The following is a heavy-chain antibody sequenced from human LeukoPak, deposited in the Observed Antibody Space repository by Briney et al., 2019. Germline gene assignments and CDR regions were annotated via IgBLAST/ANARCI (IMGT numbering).Heavy chain of an antibody. CDR2: ISGSGGST. CDR1: GFTFSSYA. CDR3: ACDGSGSYYSFDY. Sequence: GGSLRLSCTASGFTFSSYAISWVRQAPGQGLEWVSAISGSGGSTYYADSVKGRFTISRDNSKNTLYLQMNSLRAEDTAVYYCACDGSGSYYSFDYWGQGTLVTVSS. J-gene: IGHJ4*02. V-gene: IGHV3-23*01. D-gene: IGHD3-10*01.